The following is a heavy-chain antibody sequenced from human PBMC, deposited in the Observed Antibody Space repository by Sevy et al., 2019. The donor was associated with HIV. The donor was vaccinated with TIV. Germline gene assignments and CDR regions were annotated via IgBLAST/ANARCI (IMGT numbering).Heavy chain of an antibody. CDR1: GYTLTELS. Sequence: ASVKVSCKISGYTLTELSMHWVRQAPGKGLEWMGGFDPEDGETIYAQMFQGRVTMTEDTSADTAYMELSSLRSEDTAVYYCATGFPGEYAECGSFRCYTDYFDQWGQGTLVTVSS. CDR3: ATGFPGEYAECGSFRCYTDYFDQ. CDR2: FDPEDGET. V-gene: IGHV1-24*01. J-gene: IGHJ4*02. D-gene: IGHD2-2*02.